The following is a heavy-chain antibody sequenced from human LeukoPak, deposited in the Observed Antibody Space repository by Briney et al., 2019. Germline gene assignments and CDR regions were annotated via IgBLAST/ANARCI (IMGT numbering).Heavy chain of an antibody. J-gene: IGHJ4*02. V-gene: IGHV4-59*01. CDR1: GGSISSYY. CDR3: ARGAGYYDFWSGYYKGYFDY. Sequence: SETLSLTCTVSGGSISSYYWSWIRQPPGKGLEWIGYTYYSGSTNYNPSLKSRVTISVDTSKNQFSLKLSSVTAADTAVYYCARGAGYYDFWSGYYKGYFDYWGQGTLVTVSS. CDR2: TYYSGST. D-gene: IGHD3-3*01.